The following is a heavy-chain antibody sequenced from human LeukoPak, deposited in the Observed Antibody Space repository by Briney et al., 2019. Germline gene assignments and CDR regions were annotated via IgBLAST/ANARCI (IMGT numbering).Heavy chain of an antibody. D-gene: IGHD5-12*01. CDR3: ARDVRWLQFFGY. J-gene: IGHJ4*02. CDR2: ISYDGSNK. Sequence: GGSLRLSCAASGFTFSSYAMHWVRQAPGKGLEWVAVISYDGSNKYYADSVKGRFTISRDNSKNTLYLQMNSLRAEDTAVYYCARDVRWLQFFGYWGQGTLVTVSS. V-gene: IGHV3-30-3*01. CDR1: GFTFSSYA.